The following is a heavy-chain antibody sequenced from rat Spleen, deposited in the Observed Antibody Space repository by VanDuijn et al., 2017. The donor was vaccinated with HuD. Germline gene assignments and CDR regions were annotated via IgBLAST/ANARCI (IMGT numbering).Heavy chain of an antibody. D-gene: IGHD1-1*01. Sequence: EVQLVESGGGLVQPGRSLKLSCAASGFTFSNYGMAWVRQAPTKGLEWVATISYDGSSTYYRDSVKGRFTISRDNAKSTLYLQMDSLRSEDTATYYCAKNYYSGDYFDYWGQGVMVTVSS. V-gene: IGHV5-29*01. CDR1: GFTFSNYG. CDR3: AKNYYSGDYFDY. CDR2: ISYDGSST. J-gene: IGHJ2*01.